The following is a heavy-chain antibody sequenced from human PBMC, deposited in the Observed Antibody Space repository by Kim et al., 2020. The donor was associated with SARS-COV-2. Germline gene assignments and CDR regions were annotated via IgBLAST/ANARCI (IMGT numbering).Heavy chain of an antibody. Sequence: YADSVWGRFTISRDDSKDKLYLQMNTLRAEDTAVYYCARGSTGSFDWFDPWGQGTLVTVSS. V-gene: IGHV3-33*01. CDR3: ARGSTGSFDWFDP. J-gene: IGHJ5*02. D-gene: IGHD3-10*01.